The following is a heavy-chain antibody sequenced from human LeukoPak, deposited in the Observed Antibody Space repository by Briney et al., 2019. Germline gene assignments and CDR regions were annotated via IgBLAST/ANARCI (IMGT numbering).Heavy chain of an antibody. CDR2: LYFSGST. V-gene: IGHV4-59*11. D-gene: IGHD3-22*01. Sequence: SETLSLTCTVSVGSLNIHYCRWIRQPPGEGLEWIWYLYFSGSTGYNPSLKSRLSISVETSKNQFSLRLSSVTAADTAVYYCARPYDSSGYYIRGAFDIWGQGAMVTVS. CDR1: VGSLNIHY. J-gene: IGHJ3*02. CDR3: ARPYDSSGYYIRGAFDI.